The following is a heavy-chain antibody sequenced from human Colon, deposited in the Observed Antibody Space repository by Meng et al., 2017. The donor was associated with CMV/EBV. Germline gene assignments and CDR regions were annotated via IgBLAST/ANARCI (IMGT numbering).Heavy chain of an antibody. CDR3: AREVVIGAPTNYYYGMDV. Sequence: GSLRLSCAVSGGSISSSNWWSWVRQPPGKGLEWIGEIYHSGSTNYNPSLKSRVTISVGKSKNQFSLKLSSVTAADTAVYYCAREVVIGAPTNYYYGMDVWGQGTTVTVSS. J-gene: IGHJ6*02. CDR1: GGSISSSNW. V-gene: IGHV4-4*02. CDR2: IYHSGST. D-gene: IGHD3-22*01.